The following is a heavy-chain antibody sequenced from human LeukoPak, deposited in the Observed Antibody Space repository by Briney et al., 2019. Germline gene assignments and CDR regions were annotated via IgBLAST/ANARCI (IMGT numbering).Heavy chain of an antibody. D-gene: IGHD3-16*02. V-gene: IGHV4-59*08. CDR2: IYYSGST. CDR3: ARPKVSGTFGGVIGRNDAFDI. J-gene: IGHJ3*02. Sequence: SETLSLTCTVSGGSISSYYWSWIRQPPGKGLEWIGYIYYSGSTNYNPSLKSRVTISVDTSKNQFSLKLSSVTAADTAVYYCARPKVSGTFGGVIGRNDAFDIWGQGTMVTVSS. CDR1: GGSISSYY.